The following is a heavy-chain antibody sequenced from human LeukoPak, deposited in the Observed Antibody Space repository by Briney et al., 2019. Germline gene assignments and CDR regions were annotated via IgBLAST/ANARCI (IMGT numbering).Heavy chain of an antibody. Sequence: ASVKVSCKASGYTFTSYYMHWVRQAPGRGLEWMGIINPSGGSTSYAQKFQGRVTMTRDTPTSTVYMELSSLRSEDTAVYYCAREGSSVRAAGDYWGQGTLVTVSS. J-gene: IGHJ4*02. CDR3: AREGSSVRAAGDY. V-gene: IGHV1-46*01. D-gene: IGHD6-13*01. CDR1: GYTFTSYY. CDR2: INPSGGST.